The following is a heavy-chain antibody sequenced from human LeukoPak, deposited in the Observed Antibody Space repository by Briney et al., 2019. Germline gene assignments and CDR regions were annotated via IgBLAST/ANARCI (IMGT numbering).Heavy chain of an antibody. CDR1: GGTFSSYA. J-gene: IGHJ6*04. CDR3: ARAYCSSTSCYRADV. Sequence: SVKVSCKASGGTFSSYAISWVRQAPGQGLEWMGGIIPIFGTANYAQKFQGRVTITTDESTSTAYMELSSLRAEDTAVYYCARAYCSSTSCYRADVWGKGTTVTVSS. CDR2: IIPIFGTA. D-gene: IGHD2-2*01. V-gene: IGHV1-69*05.